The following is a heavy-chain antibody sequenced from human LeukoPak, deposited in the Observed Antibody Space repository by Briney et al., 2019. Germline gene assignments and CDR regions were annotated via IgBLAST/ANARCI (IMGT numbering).Heavy chain of an antibody. CDR3: ARGRIAVAGTRDYFDY. V-gene: IGHV4-34*01. Sequence: PSETLSLTCAVYGGSFSGYYWSWIRQPPGKGLEWIGEINHSGSTNYNPSLKSRVTISVDTSKNQFSLKLCSVTAADTAVYYCARGRIAVAGTRDYFDYWGQGTLVTVSS. CDR2: INHSGST. J-gene: IGHJ4*02. CDR1: GGSFSGYY. D-gene: IGHD6-19*01.